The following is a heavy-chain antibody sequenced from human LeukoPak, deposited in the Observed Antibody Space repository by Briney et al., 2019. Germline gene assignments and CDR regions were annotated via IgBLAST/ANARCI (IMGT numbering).Heavy chain of an antibody. CDR1: GFTFSSYG. D-gene: IGHD1-26*01. Sequence: GGSLRLSCAASGFTFSSYGMHWVRQAPGKWLEWVAFIRYDGSNKYYADSVKGRFTISRDNSKNTLYLQMNSLRAEDTAVYYCAKSCHSGSYFRCHTFDYWGQGTLVTVSS. CDR3: AKSCHSGSYFRCHTFDY. J-gene: IGHJ4*02. CDR2: IRYDGSNK. V-gene: IGHV3-30*02.